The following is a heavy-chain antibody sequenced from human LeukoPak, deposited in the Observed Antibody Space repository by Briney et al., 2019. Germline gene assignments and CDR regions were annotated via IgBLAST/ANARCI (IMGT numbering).Heavy chain of an antibody. CDR3: ARHGRQYYFDY. V-gene: IGHV4-59*08. CDR1: GGSISSYY. Sequence: SETLSLTCTVSGGSISSYYWSWIRQPPGKGLEWIGYIYYSGSTNYNPSLKGRVTISVDTSKNQFSLKLSSVTAADTAVYYCARHGRQYYFDYWGQGTLVTVSS. CDR2: IYYSGST. J-gene: IGHJ4*02. D-gene: IGHD4-4*01.